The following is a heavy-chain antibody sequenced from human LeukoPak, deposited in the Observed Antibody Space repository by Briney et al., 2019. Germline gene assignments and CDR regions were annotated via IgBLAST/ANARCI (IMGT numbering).Heavy chain of an antibody. CDR3: ARGWGNIRTTGSSFDN. CDR2: IDGDESAT. CDR1: GFTFRSHW. D-gene: IGHD7-27*01. J-gene: IGHJ4*02. V-gene: IGHV3-74*01. Sequence: GGSLRLSCAASGFTFRSHWMHWVRQAPGKGLIWVSRIDGDESATYYGDSVKGRFTISRDNAKNSLYLQMNSLTVEDTAVYYCARGWGNIRTTGSSFDNWGQGTLVTVSS.